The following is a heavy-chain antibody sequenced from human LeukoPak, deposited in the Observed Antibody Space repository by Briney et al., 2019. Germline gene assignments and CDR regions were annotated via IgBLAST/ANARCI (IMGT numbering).Heavy chain of an antibody. V-gene: IGHV1-18*01. CDR2: MNPNSGNT. D-gene: IGHD2-15*01. CDR3: ARDRVVVVAAYDAFDI. Sequence: GASVKVSCKASGYTFTSYGISWVRQAPGQGLEWMGWMNPNSGNTGYAQKFQGRVTMTTDTSTSTAYMELRSLRSDDTAVYYCARDRVVVVAAYDAFDIWGQGTMVTVSS. J-gene: IGHJ3*02. CDR1: GYTFTSYG.